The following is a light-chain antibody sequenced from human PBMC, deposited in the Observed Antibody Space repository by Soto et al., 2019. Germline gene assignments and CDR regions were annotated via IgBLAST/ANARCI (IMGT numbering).Light chain of an antibody. CDR2: GAS. V-gene: IGKV3-20*01. CDR3: QQYGSSIT. Sequence: EIVLTQSPGTLSLSPGDRVTLSCRASQSVSSKLAWYRHKPGQAPRLLIYGASSRATGIPDRFSGSGSGTDFTLTISRLEPEDFAVYYCQQYGSSITFGQGTRLEIK. CDR1: QSVSSK. J-gene: IGKJ5*01.